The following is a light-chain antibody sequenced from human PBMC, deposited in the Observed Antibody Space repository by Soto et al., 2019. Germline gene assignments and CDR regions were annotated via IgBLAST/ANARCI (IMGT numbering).Light chain of an antibody. Sequence: EIVLTQSPATLSLSPGERATLSCRASQSVSSSYLAWYQQKPGQAPRLLIYGASSRATVIPDRFSGSGSGTDFTLTISRLEPEDFAVYYCQQYGSSPLFTFGPGTKVDIK. J-gene: IGKJ3*01. CDR3: QQYGSSPLFT. CDR1: QSVSSSY. CDR2: GAS. V-gene: IGKV3-20*01.